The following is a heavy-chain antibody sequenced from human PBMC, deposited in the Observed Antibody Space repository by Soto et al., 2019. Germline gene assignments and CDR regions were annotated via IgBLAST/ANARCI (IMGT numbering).Heavy chain of an antibody. CDR1: GGSISSSSYY. CDR3: ASYGDYDY. J-gene: IGHJ4*02. Sequence: ASETLSLTCTVSGGSISSSSYYWGWIRQPPGKGLEWIGSIYYSGSTYYNPSLKSRVTISVDTSKNQFSLKLSSVTAADTAVYYCASYGDYDYWGQGTLVTVSS. D-gene: IGHD4-17*01. V-gene: IGHV4-39*01. CDR2: IYYSGST.